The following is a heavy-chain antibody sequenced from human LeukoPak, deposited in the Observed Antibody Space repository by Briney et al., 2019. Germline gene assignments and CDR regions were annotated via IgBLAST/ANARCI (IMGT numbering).Heavy chain of an antibody. V-gene: IGHV3-30*03. D-gene: IGHD1-26*01. CDR2: ISYDGSKK. Sequence: GGSPRLSCVASGFTFSRNGMHWVRQAPGKGLEWVATISYDGSKKYYADSVKGRFTVSRDNSRNTAYLQMDSLRAEDTAVYYCARDISGSYSVDYWGQGTLVTVAS. CDR3: ARDISGSYSVDY. J-gene: IGHJ4*02. CDR1: GFTFSRNG.